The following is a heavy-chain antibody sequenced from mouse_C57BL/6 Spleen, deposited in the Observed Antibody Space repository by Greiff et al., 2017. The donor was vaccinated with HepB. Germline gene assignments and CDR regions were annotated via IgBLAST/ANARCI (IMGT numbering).Heavy chain of an antibody. J-gene: IGHJ3*01. CDR3: ARGGSSPFAY. CDR2: IHPNSGST. Sequence: QVQLQQSGAELVKPGASVKLSCKASGYTFTSYWMHWVKQRPGHGLEWIGMIHPNSGSTNYNEKFKSKATLTADTSSSTAYMQLSSLTSEDSAVYYCARGGSSPFAYWGQGTLVTVSA. D-gene: IGHD1-1*01. V-gene: IGHV1-64*01. CDR1: GYTFTSYW.